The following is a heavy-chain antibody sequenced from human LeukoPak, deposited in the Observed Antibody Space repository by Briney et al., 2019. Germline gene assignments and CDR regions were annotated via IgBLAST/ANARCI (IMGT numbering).Heavy chain of an antibody. Sequence: GGSLRLSCAASGFTFSSYAMSWVRQAPGKGLEWVSAISGSGGSTYYADSVKGRFTISRDNSKNTLYLQMNSLRAEDTAVYYCAKDLGGAVSRYCSSTSCHTTDYWGQGTLVTVSS. D-gene: IGHD2-2*01. V-gene: IGHV3-23*01. CDR2: ISGSGGST. J-gene: IGHJ4*02. CDR1: GFTFSSYA. CDR3: AKDLGGAVSRYCSSTSCHTTDY.